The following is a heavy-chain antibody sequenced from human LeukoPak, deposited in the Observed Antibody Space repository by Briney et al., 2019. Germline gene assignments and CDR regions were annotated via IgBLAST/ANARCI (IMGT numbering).Heavy chain of an antibody. V-gene: IGHV3-7*01. D-gene: IGHD2-2*01. CDR1: VFTFSTYG. Sequence: GGSLRPSCAASVFTFSTYGFHWVRQAPGKGLEWVANIKQDGSEKYYVDSVKGRFTISRDNAKNSLYLQMNSLRAEDTAVYYCARVVEVPAAQYYYYYYYMDVWGKGTTVTVSS. J-gene: IGHJ6*03. CDR3: ARVVEVPAAQYYYYYYYMDV. CDR2: IKQDGSEK.